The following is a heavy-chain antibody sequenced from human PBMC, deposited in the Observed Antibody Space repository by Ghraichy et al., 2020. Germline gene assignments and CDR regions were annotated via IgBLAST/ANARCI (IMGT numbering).Heavy chain of an antibody. D-gene: IGHD3-10*01. Sequence: SVKVSCKASGGTFSSYTISWVRQAPGQGLEWMGRIIPILGIANYAQKFQGRVTITADKSTSTAYMELSSLRSEDTAVYYCARQSGGPYYYGSGSYYKSWGQGTLVTVSS. J-gene: IGHJ5*02. CDR3: ARQSGGPYYYGSGSYYKS. CDR1: GGTFSSYT. CDR2: IIPILGIA. V-gene: IGHV1-69*02.